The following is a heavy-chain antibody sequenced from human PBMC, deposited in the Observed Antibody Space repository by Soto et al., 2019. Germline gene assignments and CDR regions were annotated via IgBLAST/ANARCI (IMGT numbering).Heavy chain of an antibody. D-gene: IGHD2-2*01. J-gene: IGHJ6*03. CDR1: SGSISSNNW. CDR2: IHHSGST. CDR3: AGVVVPAAMAFSGYYYMHV. Sequence: QVQLQESGPGLVKPSGTLSLTCAVSSGSISSNNWWSWVRQPPGKGLEWIGEIHHSGSTNYNPSLKSRVTISVDKSQNQFSLTLSSVTAADTALYFWAGVVVPAAMAFSGYYYMHVWVKGTTVAVSS. V-gene: IGHV4-4*02.